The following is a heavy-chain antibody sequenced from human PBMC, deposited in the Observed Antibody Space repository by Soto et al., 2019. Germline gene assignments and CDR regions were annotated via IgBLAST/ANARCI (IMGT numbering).Heavy chain of an antibody. CDR2: INPTTTTT. V-gene: IGHV1-46*01. D-gene: IGHD4-17*01. CDR1: EYTFSTYS. Sequence: GASVKVSCKASEYTFSTYSLHCVRQAPGQGLEWMGVINPTTTTTTDAQKFQGRVTMTRDTSKNTLYLQMNSLRADDTAVYYCASEYGDYSPGGFDIWGQGTMVTVSS. J-gene: IGHJ3*02. CDR3: ASEYGDYSPGGFDI.